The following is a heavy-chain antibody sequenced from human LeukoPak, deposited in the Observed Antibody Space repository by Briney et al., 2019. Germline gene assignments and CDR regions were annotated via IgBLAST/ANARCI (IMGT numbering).Heavy chain of an antibody. Sequence: GGSLRLSCAAAGFTFSSYSMNWVRQAPGKGLEWVSSISSSSSYIYYADSVKGRFTISRDNAKNSLYLQMNSLRAEDTAVYYCARDMAQALWFGELYYGMDVWGQGTTVTVSS. CDR3: ARDMAQALWFGELYYGMDV. CDR1: GFTFSSYS. J-gene: IGHJ6*02. D-gene: IGHD3-10*01. V-gene: IGHV3-21*01. CDR2: ISSSSSYI.